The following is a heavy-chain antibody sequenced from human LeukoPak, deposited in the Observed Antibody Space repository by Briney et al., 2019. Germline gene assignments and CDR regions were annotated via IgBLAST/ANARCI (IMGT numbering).Heavy chain of an antibody. CDR3: AREGYDSSGRDAFDI. J-gene: IGHJ3*02. Sequence: LSLTCTVSGGSISSSSYSWGWIRQAPGKGLEWVSYISSSGSTIYYADSVKGRFTISRDNAKNSLYLQMNSLRAEDTAVYYCAREGYDSSGRDAFDIWGQGTMVTVSS. D-gene: IGHD3-22*01. V-gene: IGHV3-11*01. CDR2: ISSSGSTI. CDR1: GGSISSSSYS.